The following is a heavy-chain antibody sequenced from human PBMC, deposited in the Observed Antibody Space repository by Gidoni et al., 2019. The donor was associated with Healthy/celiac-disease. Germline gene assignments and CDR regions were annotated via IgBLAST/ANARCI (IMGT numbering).Heavy chain of an antibody. CDR1: GFTFSSYE. CDR2: ISSSGSTI. J-gene: IGHJ4*02. Sequence: EVQLVESGGGLVQPGGSLRLSCAASGFTFSSYEMNWVRQAPGKGLEWVSYISSSGSTIYYADSVKGRFTISRDNAKNSLYLQMNSLRAEDTAVYYCAREKEWELGRGGFDYWGQGTLVTVSS. D-gene: IGHD1-26*01. CDR3: AREKEWELGRGGFDY. V-gene: IGHV3-48*03.